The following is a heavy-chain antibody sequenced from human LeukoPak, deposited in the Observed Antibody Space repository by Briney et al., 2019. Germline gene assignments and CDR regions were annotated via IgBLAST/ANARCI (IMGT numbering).Heavy chain of an antibody. V-gene: IGHV3-30*03. CDR3: ATVSYGSGSFPPNWFDP. J-gene: IGHJ5*02. D-gene: IGHD3-10*01. Sequence: TGGSLRLSCTASGFTFSTYGMHWVRQAPGKGLEWVTLISYDGSTKYYSDSVKGRFTLSRDNSKNTLYLQMNSLRAEDTAVYYCATVSYGSGSFPPNWFDPWGQGTLVTVSS. CDR1: GFTFSTYG. CDR2: ISYDGSTK.